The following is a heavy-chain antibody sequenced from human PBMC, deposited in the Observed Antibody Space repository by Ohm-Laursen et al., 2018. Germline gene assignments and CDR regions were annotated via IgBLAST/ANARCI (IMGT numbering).Heavy chain of an antibody. Sequence: ASVKVSCKVSGYTFTSYEINWVRQATGQGLEWMGWTNPSNGNTGYAQKFQGRVTMTRNTSISTAYMELSSLRSEDTAVYYCARIPGIAAAGTRGDWGQGTLVTVSS. J-gene: IGHJ4*02. CDR2: TNPSNGNT. CDR1: GYTFTSYE. CDR3: ARIPGIAAAGTRGD. V-gene: IGHV1-8*01. D-gene: IGHD6-13*01.